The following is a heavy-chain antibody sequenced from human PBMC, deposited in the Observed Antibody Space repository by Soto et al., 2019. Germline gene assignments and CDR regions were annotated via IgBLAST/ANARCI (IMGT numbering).Heavy chain of an antibody. CDR2: ISYDGSTT. Sequence: QVQLVESGGGVVQPGRSLRLSCAVSGFVFRSYGMHWVRQAPGKGLEWVAVISYDGSTTYYGDSVKGRLTISRDNSKDSLYLQMTSLRGEDTAVYYCAREYSSSSMRVVPRPFYAFYGMAVWGQGTRVTVSS. V-gene: IGHV3-30-3*01. CDR1: GFVFRSYG. CDR3: AREYSSSSMRVVPRPFYAFYGMAV. J-gene: IGHJ6*02. D-gene: IGHD6-6*01.